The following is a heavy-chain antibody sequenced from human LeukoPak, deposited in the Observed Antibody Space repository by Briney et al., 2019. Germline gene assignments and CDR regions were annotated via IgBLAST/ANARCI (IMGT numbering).Heavy chain of an antibody. J-gene: IGHJ4*02. V-gene: IGHV3-21*01. Sequence: GGSLRLSCAASGFTFSSYSMNWVRQAPGKGLEWVSSISSSSSYIYYADSVKGRFTISRDNAKNSLYLQMNSLRAEDTAVYYCARDSVATMRFVYWGQGTLVTVSS. CDR2: ISSSSSYI. D-gene: IGHD5-12*01. CDR1: GFTFSSYS. CDR3: ARDSVATMRFVY.